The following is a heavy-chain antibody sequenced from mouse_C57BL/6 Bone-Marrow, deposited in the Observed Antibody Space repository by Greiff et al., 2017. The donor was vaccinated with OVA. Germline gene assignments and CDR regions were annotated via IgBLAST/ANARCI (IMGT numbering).Heavy chain of an antibody. J-gene: IGHJ2*01. D-gene: IGHD2-5*01. V-gene: IGHV1-61*01. CDR2: IYPSDSET. Sequence: QVQLQQPGAELVRPGSSVKLSCKASGYTFTSYWMDWVKQRPGQGLEWIGNIYPSDSETHYNQKFKDKATLTVDKSSSTAYMQRSSLTSEDSAVYYCAIYSNWLDYWGQGTTLTVSS. CDR3: AIYSNWLDY. CDR1: GYTFTSYW.